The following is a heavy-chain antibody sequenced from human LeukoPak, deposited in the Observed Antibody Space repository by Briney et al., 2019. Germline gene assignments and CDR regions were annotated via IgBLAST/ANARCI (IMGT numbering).Heavy chain of an antibody. CDR2: ISWNSGSI. CDR1: GFTFDDYA. J-gene: IGHJ4*02. V-gene: IGHV3-9*01. D-gene: IGHD5-18*01. Sequence: GGSLRLSCEASGFTFDDYAMHWVRQAPGKGLEWVSGISWNSGSIGYADSVKGRFTISRDNAKNSLYLQMNSLRAEDTALYYCAKDYTAMVRGPDYWGQGTLVTVSS. CDR3: AKDYTAMVRGPDY.